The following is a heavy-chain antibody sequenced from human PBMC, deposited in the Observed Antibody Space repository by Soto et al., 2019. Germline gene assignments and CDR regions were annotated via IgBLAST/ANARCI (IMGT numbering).Heavy chain of an antibody. CDR1: GGSVSSGSYY. CDR2: IYYSGST. CDR3: ARAEVLRFLEWNNWFDP. D-gene: IGHD3-3*01. Sequence: SETLSLTCTVSGGSVSSGSYYWSWIRQPPGKGLEWIGYIYYSGSTNYNPSHKSRVTISVDTSKNQFSLKLSSVTAADTAVYYCARAEVLRFLEWNNWFDPWGQGTLVTVSS. V-gene: IGHV4-61*01. J-gene: IGHJ5*02.